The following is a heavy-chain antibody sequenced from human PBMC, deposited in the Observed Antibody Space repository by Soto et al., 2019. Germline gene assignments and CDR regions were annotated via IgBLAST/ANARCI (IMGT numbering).Heavy chain of an antibody. CDR1: GFTFSSYA. Sequence: GGSLRLSCAASGFTFSSYAMSWVRQAPGKGLEWVSAISGSGGSTYYADSVKGRFTISRDNSKNTLYLQMNSLRAEDTAVYYCAKVRPDDSWSGPHRHFDYWGQGTLVIVSS. V-gene: IGHV3-23*01. J-gene: IGHJ4*02. D-gene: IGHD3-3*01. CDR2: ISGSGGST. CDR3: AKVRPDDSWSGPHRHFDY.